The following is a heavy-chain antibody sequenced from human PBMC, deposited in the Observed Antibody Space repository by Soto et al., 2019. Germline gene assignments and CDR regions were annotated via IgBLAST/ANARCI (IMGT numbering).Heavy chain of an antibody. V-gene: IGHV3-9*01. Sequence: DVQLVESGGGLVQPARSLRLSCVASGFTFDDYAMHWVRLAPGKGLEWVSGIGWNTGAKDYADSVKGRFTISRDNAKNSRYRQCSSERADTTPLYYGAKGARRYSGGWSYYFDYWGQGTLVTVSS. J-gene: IGHJ4*02. CDR2: IGWNTGAK. D-gene: IGHD6-19*01. CDR3: AKGARRYSGGWSYYFDY. CDR1: GFTFDDYA.